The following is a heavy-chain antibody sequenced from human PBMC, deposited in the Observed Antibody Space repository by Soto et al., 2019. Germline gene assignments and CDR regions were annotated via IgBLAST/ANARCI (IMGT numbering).Heavy chain of an antibody. CDR3: TQTRGGNYYGMDV. CDR1: GGSISSSNW. D-gene: IGHD3-16*01. Sequence: PSETLSLTCAVSGGSISSSNWWSWVRQPPGKGLEWIGEIYHSGSTNYNPSLKSRVTISVDKSKNQFSLKLSSVTAADTAVYYCTQTRGGNYYGMDVRGQGTTVTVSS. V-gene: IGHV4-4*02. CDR2: IYHSGST. J-gene: IGHJ6*02.